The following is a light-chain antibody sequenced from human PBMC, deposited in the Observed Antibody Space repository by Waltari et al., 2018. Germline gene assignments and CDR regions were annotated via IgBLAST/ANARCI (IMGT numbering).Light chain of an antibody. J-gene: IGLJ1*01. CDR3: QVWDANTDPGV. CDR2: YDN. Sequence: SYVLTPPPSVSVAPGETARITCGGNNIPSKSVHCYRQRPGQAPVVVISYDNDRAAGIPERFSGSNSGNTATLTISRVEAGDEADYYCQVWDANTDPGVFGTGTEVTVL. V-gene: IGLV3-21*01. CDR1: NIPSKS.